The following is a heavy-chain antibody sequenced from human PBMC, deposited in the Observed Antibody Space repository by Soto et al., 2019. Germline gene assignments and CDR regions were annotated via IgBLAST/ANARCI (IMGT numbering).Heavy chain of an antibody. D-gene: IGHD6-13*01. CDR2: ISSSGSTI. Sequence: VGSLRLSCAASGFTFSSYEMNWVSQAPGKGLEWVSYISSSGSTIYYADSVKGRSTISRDNAKNSLYLQMNSLRAEDTAVYYCARDSSSWYFSWYFDYWGQGTLVTVSS. CDR1: GFTFSSYE. J-gene: IGHJ4*02. CDR3: ARDSSSWYFSWYFDY. V-gene: IGHV3-48*03.